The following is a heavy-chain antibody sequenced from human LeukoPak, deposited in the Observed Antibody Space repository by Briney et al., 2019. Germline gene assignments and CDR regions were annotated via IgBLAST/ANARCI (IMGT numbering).Heavy chain of an antibody. V-gene: IGHV4-34*01. D-gene: IGHD5-18*01. Sequence: KSSETLSLTCAVYGGSFSGYYWSWIRQPPGKGLEWIGEINHSGSTNYNPSLKSRVTISVDTSKNQFSLKLSSVTAADTAVYYCARSPGYSYGNNWFDPWGQGTLVTVSS. CDR2: INHSGST. CDR1: GGSFSGYY. CDR3: ARSPGYSYGNNWFDP. J-gene: IGHJ5*02.